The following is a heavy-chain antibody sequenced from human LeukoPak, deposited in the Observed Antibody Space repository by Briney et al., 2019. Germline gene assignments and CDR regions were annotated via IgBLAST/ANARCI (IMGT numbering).Heavy chain of an antibody. CDR1: GGSISSGGYY. CDR3: ARAGSGYEYYFDC. V-gene: IGHV4-31*03. Sequence: SQTLSLTCTVSGGSISSGGYYWSWIRQHPGKGLEWIGYIYYSGSTYYNPSLKSRVTISVDTSKNQFSLKLSSVTAADTAVYYCARAGSGYEYYFDCWGQGTPVTVSS. CDR2: IYYSGST. D-gene: IGHD5-12*01. J-gene: IGHJ4*02.